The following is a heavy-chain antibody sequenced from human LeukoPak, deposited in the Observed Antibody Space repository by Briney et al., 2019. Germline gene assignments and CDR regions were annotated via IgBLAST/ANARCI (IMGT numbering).Heavy chain of an antibody. CDR2: ISGSGGST. Sequence: GGSLRLSCAASGFTFSSYAMSWVRQAPGKGLEWVSAISGSGGSTCYADSVKGRFTISRDNSKNTLYLQMNSLRAEDTAVYYCARDCGGSCWDYWGQGTLVTVSS. CDR1: GFTFSSYA. CDR3: ARDCGGSCWDY. D-gene: IGHD2-15*01. V-gene: IGHV3-23*01. J-gene: IGHJ4*02.